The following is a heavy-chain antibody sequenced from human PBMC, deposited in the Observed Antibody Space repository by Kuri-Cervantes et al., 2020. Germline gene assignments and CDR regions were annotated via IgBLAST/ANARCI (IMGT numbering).Heavy chain of an antibody. Sequence: KVSCKASGYSFTTYWIGWVRQMPGKGLEWMGITYPGDSDTRYSPSFQGQVTISADKSISTAYLQWSSLKASDTAIYYCARLGFSGEDDAFDIWGQGTMVTVSS. CDR1: GYSFTTYW. D-gene: IGHD2-21*01. V-gene: IGHV5-51*01. J-gene: IGHJ3*02. CDR3: ARLGFSGEDDAFDI. CDR2: TYPGDSDT.